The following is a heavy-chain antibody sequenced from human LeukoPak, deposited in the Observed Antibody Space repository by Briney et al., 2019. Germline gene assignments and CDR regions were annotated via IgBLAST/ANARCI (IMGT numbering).Heavy chain of an antibody. CDR1: GFTFSNYA. Sequence: GGSLRLSCTASGFTFSNYAMSWVRQAPGKGLEWVSTISGSDGSTYYADSVKGRFTNSRDNSKNTLYLQMNSLRVEDTAIYYCAKGRGYCTGGSCYSDYWGQGTLVTVSS. J-gene: IGHJ4*02. V-gene: IGHV3-23*01. D-gene: IGHD2-15*01. CDR2: ISGSDGST. CDR3: AKGRGYCTGGSCYSDY.